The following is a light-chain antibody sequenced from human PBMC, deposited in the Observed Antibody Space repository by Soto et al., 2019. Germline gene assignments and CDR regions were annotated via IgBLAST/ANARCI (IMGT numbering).Light chain of an antibody. CDR2: EVF. CDR1: SNDIGAYNY. V-gene: IGLV2-8*01. CDR3: SSYAGRETGV. J-gene: IGLJ1*01. Sequence: QSVLTQPPSASGSPGQSVTISCTGTSNDIGAYNYVSWYQQYPGKAPKLIIYEVFRRPSGVPDRFSGSKSGNTASLTVFGLQPEDEADYYCSSYAGRETGVFGTGTKVTVL.